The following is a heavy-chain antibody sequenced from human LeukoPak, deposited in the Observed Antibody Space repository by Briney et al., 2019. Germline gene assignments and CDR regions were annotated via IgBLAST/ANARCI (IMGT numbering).Heavy chain of an antibody. CDR2: ISSSSSYI. CDR1: GFTFSSYS. Sequence: GGSLRLSCAASGFTFSSYSMNWVRQAPGKGLEWVSSISSSSSYIYCADSVKGRFTISRDNAKNSLYLQMNSLRAEDTAVYYCARRPGYGPFDAFDIWGQGTMVTVSS. V-gene: IGHV3-21*01. J-gene: IGHJ3*02. CDR3: ARRPGYGPFDAFDI. D-gene: IGHD5-18*01.